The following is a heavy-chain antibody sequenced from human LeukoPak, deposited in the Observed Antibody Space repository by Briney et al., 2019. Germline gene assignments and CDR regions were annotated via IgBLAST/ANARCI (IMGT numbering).Heavy chain of an antibody. V-gene: IGHV4-39*01. CDR3: ARTPSGYLANWFDP. J-gene: IGHJ5*02. CDR2: IYYSGST. Sequence: SETLSLTCTVSGGSISSSSYYWGWIRQPPGKGLEWIGSIYYSGSTYYNPSPKSRVTISVDTSKNQFSLKLSSVTAADTAVYYCARTPSGYLANWFDPWGQGTLVTVSS. D-gene: IGHD3-22*01. CDR1: GGSISSSSYY.